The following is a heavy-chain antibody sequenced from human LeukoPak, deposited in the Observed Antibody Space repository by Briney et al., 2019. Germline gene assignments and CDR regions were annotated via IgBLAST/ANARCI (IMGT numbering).Heavy chain of an antibody. V-gene: IGHV3-7*03. CDR1: GFTFSSYW. D-gene: IGHD6-13*01. J-gene: IGHJ5*02. Sequence: GGSLRLSCAASGFTFSSYWMSWVRQAPGKGLEWVANIKKDGSEKYYVDSVKGRFTISRDNSKNTLYPQMNNLRAEDTAVYYCAKDLRSSSWYDAFDPWGQGTLVTVSS. CDR3: AKDLRSSSWYDAFDP. CDR2: IKKDGSEK.